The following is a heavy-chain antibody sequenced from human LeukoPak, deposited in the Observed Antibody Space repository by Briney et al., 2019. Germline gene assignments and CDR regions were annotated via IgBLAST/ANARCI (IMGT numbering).Heavy chain of an antibody. CDR1: GDSVSSNRAS. CDR2: TYYRSKWYN. J-gene: IGHJ4*02. D-gene: IGHD5-24*01. Sequence: SQTLSLTCAISGDSVSSNRASWTWIRQSPSRGLEWLGRTYYRSKWYNDYAVSLKSRIIINPDTSKNQFSLPLNAVKPEYTAVYYCSSSDGASDFDYWGQETLVTVSS. V-gene: IGHV6-1*01. CDR3: SSSDGASDFDY.